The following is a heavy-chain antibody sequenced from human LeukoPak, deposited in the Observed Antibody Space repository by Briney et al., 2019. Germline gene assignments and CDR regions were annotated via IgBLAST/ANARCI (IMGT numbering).Heavy chain of an antibody. D-gene: IGHD1-7*01. CDR1: GFSLSTSGMC. CDR2: IDWDDDK. V-gene: IGHV2-70*20. Sequence: SGPTLVNPTQTLTLTCTFSGFSLSTSGMCVSWVRQPPGKALEWLALIDWDDDKYYSTSLKTRLTISKETSKNQVVLTMTNMDPVDTATYYCARSLRYNWNYFLFDYWGQGTLVTVSS. CDR3: ARSLRYNWNYFLFDY. J-gene: IGHJ4*02.